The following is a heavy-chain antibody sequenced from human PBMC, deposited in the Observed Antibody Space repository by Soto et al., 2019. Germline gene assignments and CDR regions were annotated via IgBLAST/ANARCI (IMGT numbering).Heavy chain of an antibody. Sequence: EVQLVESGGGLVQPGGSLRLSCAASGFLFNTYWMFWVRHAPRKGLLWVSRIKSDGSSTNYADSVKGRFTISRDNAKNTLYLQMTSLRAEDTAVYYCAIGGGDYNYLDYWGQGIPVTVSS. CDR2: IKSDGSST. D-gene: IGHD3-9*01. CDR1: GFLFNTYW. CDR3: AIGGGDYNYLDY. V-gene: IGHV3-74*01. J-gene: IGHJ4*02.